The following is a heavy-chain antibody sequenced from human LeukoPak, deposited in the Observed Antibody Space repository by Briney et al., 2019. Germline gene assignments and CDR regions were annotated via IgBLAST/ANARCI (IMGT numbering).Heavy chain of an antibody. CDR1: GFTFSSYE. CDR2: ISSSGSTI. D-gene: IGHD1-26*01. J-gene: IGHJ3*02. Sequence: PGGSLRLSCAASGFTFSSYEMNWVRQAPGKGLEWVSYISSSGSTIYYADSVKGRFTISRDNAKKSLYLQMNSLRAEDTAVYYCARGRQNSGSYSDAFDIWGQGTMVTVSS. V-gene: IGHV3-48*03. CDR3: ARGRQNSGSYSDAFDI.